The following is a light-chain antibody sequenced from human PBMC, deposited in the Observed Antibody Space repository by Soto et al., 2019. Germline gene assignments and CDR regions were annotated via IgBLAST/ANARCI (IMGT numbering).Light chain of an antibody. J-gene: IGLJ2*01. CDR1: SSNIGSKT. CDR2: SNN. V-gene: IGLV1-44*01. Sequence: QSVLTQPPSASGTPGQRVTISCSGSSSNIGSKTVNWYQQLPGTAPKLLIYSNNQRPSEVPDRFSRAKSGTSASLAISGLQSDDEADYYCAAWDDSLNGVVFGGGTKLTVL. CDR3: AAWDDSLNGVV.